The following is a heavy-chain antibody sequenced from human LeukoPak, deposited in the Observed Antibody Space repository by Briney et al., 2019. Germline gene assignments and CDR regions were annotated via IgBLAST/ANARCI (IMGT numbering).Heavy chain of an antibody. D-gene: IGHD3-22*01. CDR1: GFTFSTYW. CDR3: AREGAYYYDSSGYYYGKAAFDI. Sequence: GGSLRLSCAASGFTFSTYWMTWVRQAPGKGPEWVANIKEDGSATYYVDSVKGRFTISRDNAKKSLYLQMNSLRAEDTAVYYCAREGAYYYDSSGYYYGKAAFDIWGQGTMVTVSS. J-gene: IGHJ3*02. CDR2: IKEDGSAT. V-gene: IGHV3-7*04.